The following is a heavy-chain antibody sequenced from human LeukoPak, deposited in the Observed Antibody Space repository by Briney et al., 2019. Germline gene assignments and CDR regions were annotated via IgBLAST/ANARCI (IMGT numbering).Heavy chain of an antibody. CDR3: VRTHYYDTSGSNWLDP. CDR2: IRSKAYGGTT. Sequence: GGSLRLSCTASGFTFGDYAMSWVRQAPGKGLEWVTFIRSKAYGGTTEYAASVKGRFTISRDDSKSIAYLQMNSLKTEDTAVYYCVRTHYYDTSGSNWLDPWGQGTLVTVSS. J-gene: IGHJ5*02. CDR1: GFTFGDYA. D-gene: IGHD3-22*01. V-gene: IGHV3-49*04.